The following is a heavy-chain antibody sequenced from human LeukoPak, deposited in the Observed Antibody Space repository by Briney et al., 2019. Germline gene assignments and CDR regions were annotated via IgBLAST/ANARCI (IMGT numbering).Heavy chain of an antibody. D-gene: IGHD3-22*01. CDR2: IYYSGNT. Sequence: SETLSLTCIVSGGSISSTTYYWGWIRQPPGKRLEWIGSIYYSGNTYYNPSLKSRVTISVDTSRDQSSLKLSSVTAADTAVYYCARNPYYYDSSGLFDIWGQGTMVTVSS. J-gene: IGHJ3*02. CDR1: GGSISSTTYY. V-gene: IGHV4-39*07. CDR3: ARNPYYYDSSGLFDI.